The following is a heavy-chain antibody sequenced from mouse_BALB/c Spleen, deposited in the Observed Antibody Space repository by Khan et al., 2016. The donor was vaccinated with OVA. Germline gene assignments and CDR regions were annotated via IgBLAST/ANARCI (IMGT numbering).Heavy chain of an antibody. CDR3: ARGSGFAY. V-gene: IGHV1S137*01. CDR2: ISTYYGDA. Sequence: QIQLVQSGAELVRPGVSVKISCKGSGYTFTDYPMHWVKQSHAKSLEWIGVISTYYGDASYNQKFKGKATMTVDKSSSTAYMELARLTSEDSAIYYCARGSGFAYWGQGTLVTVSA. J-gene: IGHJ3*01. CDR1: GYTFTDYP.